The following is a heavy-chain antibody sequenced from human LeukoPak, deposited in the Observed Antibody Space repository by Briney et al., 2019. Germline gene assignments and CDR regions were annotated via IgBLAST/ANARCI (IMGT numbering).Heavy chain of an antibody. D-gene: IGHD6-19*01. CDR3: ARDAASGWHFYFDY. V-gene: IGHV1-3*01. CDR1: GYTFSNYA. CDR2: ISAGNGNT. Sequence: ASVKVSCKASGYTFSNYAIHWVRQAPGQRLEWMGWISAGNGNTKYSQKFQGRVTITRDTSASTDYMELSSLTPEDAAVYFCARDAASGWHFYFDYWGQGTLVTVSS. J-gene: IGHJ4*02.